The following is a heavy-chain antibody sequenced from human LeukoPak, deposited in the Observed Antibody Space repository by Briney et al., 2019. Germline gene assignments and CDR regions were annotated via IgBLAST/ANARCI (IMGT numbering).Heavy chain of an antibody. CDR1: GFTFSDYY. V-gene: IGHV3-72*01. D-gene: IGHD2-15*01. J-gene: IGHJ3*02. CDR2: SRNKANSYTT. CDR3: ARGAHCSGGRCPDAFDI. Sequence: GGSLRLSCAASGFTFSDYYMDWVRQAPGKGLEWVGRSRNKANSYTTEYAASVKGRLTISRDDSKNSLSLQMNSLKSEDTAVYYCARGAHCSGGRCPDAFDIWGQGTMVTVSS.